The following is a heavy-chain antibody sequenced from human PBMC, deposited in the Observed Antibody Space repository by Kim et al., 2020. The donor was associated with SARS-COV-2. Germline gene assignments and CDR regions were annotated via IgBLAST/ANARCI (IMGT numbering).Heavy chain of an antibody. CDR3: AKEKSYSGSYGPFDY. D-gene: IGHD1-26*01. Sequence: DSVKGRFTISRDNSKNTPYLQMNSLRAEDTAVYYCAKEKSYSGSYGPFDYWGQGTLVTVSS. V-gene: IGHV3-30*02. J-gene: IGHJ4*02.